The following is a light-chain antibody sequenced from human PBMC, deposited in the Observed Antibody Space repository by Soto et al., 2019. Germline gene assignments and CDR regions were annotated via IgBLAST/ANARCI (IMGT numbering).Light chain of an antibody. V-gene: IGLV2-14*01. CDR2: EVS. CDR1: SSDVGGYNY. J-gene: IGLJ1*01. Sequence: QSVLTQPASVSGSPGQSITISCTGTSSDVGGYNYVSWYQQHPGKAPKLMIYEVSNRPSGVSNRFSGSKSGNTASLTISGLQAEDEADYYCSSHTSSSTRVFGTGTKATVL. CDR3: SSHTSSSTRV.